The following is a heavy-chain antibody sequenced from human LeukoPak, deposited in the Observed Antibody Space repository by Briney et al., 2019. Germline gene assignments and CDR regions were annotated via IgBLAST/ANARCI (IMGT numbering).Heavy chain of an antibody. D-gene: IGHD2-8*02. J-gene: IGHJ4*02. Sequence: SGGSLRLSCSASGFTFSTSAMHWVREAPGKGLEYVSSLGANGISAYYADSVRGRFSISRDNSKGTLFLQMSSLRAEDTAVYYCVKGQEVVYTPTFDFWGQGTLVTVSS. CDR2: LGANGISA. V-gene: IGHV3-64D*09. CDR1: GFTFSTSA. CDR3: VKGQEVVYTPTFDF.